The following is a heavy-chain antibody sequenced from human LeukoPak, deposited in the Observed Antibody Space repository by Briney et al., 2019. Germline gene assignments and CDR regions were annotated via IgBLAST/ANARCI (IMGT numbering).Heavy chain of an antibody. CDR3: TRRYSSGSYSFDY. Sequence: GGSLRLSCAASGFTFSGSALHWVRQASGKGLEWVGRIRSTANGYATAYAASVKGRFTISRDDSKNTAYLQMNSLKTEDTAVYYCTRRYSSGSYSFDYWGQGTLVTVSS. J-gene: IGHJ4*02. CDR2: IRSTANGYAT. V-gene: IGHV3-73*01. D-gene: IGHD6-19*01. CDR1: GFTFSGSA.